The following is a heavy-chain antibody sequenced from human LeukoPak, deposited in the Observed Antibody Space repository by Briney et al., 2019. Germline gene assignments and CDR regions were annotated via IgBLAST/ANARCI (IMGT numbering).Heavy chain of an antibody. CDR2: ISWNSGSI. CDR1: GFTFNDYA. Sequence: GGSLRLSCAASGFTFNDYAMHWVRQAPGKGLEWVSGISWNSGSIGYADSVEGRFTISRDNAKNSLYLQMNSLRAEDTALYYCAKNLYSYGPGPFDYWGQGTLVTVSS. D-gene: IGHD5-18*01. V-gene: IGHV3-9*01. CDR3: AKNLYSYGPGPFDY. J-gene: IGHJ4*02.